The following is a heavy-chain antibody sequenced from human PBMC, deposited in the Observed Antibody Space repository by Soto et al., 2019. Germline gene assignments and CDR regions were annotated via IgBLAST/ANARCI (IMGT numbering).Heavy chain of an antibody. V-gene: IGHV1-18*01. CDR3: ATEPPPSGWCKQALVFYY. CDR1: GYTFSNYG. J-gene: IGHJ4*02. D-gene: IGHD6-19*01. CDR2: ISLYSDGT. Sequence: ASVKVSCKTSGYTFSNYGITWVRQAPGQPLEWLGWISLYSDGTNYAQKFQGRVSMTTDTSTTTAYMEMNSLRAGDTAVYYCATEPPPSGWCKQALVFYYWGQGTLVTVSS.